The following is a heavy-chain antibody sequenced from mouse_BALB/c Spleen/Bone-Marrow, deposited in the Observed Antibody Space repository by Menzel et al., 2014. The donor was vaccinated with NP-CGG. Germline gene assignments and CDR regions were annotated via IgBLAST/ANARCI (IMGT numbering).Heavy chain of an antibody. CDR2: IHPGNSDT. CDR3: TTLARNNFDY. Sequence: EVQLQQSGTVLARPGAAVKMSCKAPGYTSSNYWMHWIKQRPGQGLEWIGTIHPGNSDTTYNQKFKGKAKLTAVTSTSTAYMELSSLTNEDSAVYYCTTLARNNFDYWGQGTTLTVSS. CDR1: GYTSSNYW. J-gene: IGHJ2*01. V-gene: IGHV1-5*01. D-gene: IGHD3-1*01.